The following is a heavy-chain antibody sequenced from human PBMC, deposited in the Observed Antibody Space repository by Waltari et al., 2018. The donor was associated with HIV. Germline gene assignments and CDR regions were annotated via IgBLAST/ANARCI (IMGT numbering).Heavy chain of an antibody. CDR3: ARDHYYGSSGYYSDY. D-gene: IGHD3-22*01. J-gene: IGHJ4*02. CDR2: ISGYNGDT. Sequence: QVHLVQSGAELRKPGASVTVSCKASGYTFTTYGITWVGQAPGQGLEWMEWISGYNGDTKYAQKVRGRVTMTTDTSTSTAYLEMGSLRFDDTAVYYCARDHYYGSSGYYSDYWGQGTLVTVSS. V-gene: IGHV1-18*01. CDR1: GYTFTTYG.